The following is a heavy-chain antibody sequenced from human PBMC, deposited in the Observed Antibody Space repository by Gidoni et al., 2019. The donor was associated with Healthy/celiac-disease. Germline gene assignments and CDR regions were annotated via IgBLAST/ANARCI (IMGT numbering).Heavy chain of an antibody. V-gene: IGHV4-39*01. CDR3: ARHKSYDFWSGYPDY. CDR1: GGSISSRSYY. CDR2: IYYSGST. D-gene: IGHD3-3*01. J-gene: IGHJ4*02. Sequence: QLQLQESGPGLVKPSETLSLTCTVSGGSISSRSYYWGWIRQPPGKGLEWIGSIYYSGSTYYNPSLKSRVTISVDTSKNQFSLKLSSVTAADTAVYYCARHKSYDFWSGYPDYWGQGTLVTVSS.